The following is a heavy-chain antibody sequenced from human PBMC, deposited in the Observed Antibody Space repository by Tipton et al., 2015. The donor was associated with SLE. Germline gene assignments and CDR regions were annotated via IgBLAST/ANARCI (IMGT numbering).Heavy chain of an antibody. V-gene: IGHV4-34*01. D-gene: IGHD4/OR15-4a*01. CDR1: GGSFSGYY. CDR2: INHSGST. Sequence: TLSLTCAVFGGSFSGYYWSWLRQPPGKGLEWIGEINHSGSTNCNPSLKSRVTISADTSKNQFSLKLTSVTVADTAVYYCTRGGRGDGANPFDPWGQGTLVTVSS. J-gene: IGHJ5*02. CDR3: TRGGRGDGANPFDP.